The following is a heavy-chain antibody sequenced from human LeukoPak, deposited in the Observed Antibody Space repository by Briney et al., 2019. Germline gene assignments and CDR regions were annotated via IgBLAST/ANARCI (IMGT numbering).Heavy chain of an antibody. V-gene: IGHV3-30*02. D-gene: IGHD3-10*01. CDR2: IRYDGSNK. Sequence: PGGSLRLSCAASGFTFSSYGMHWVRQAPGKGLEWVAFIRYDGSNKYYADSVKGRFTISRDNSKNTLYLQMNSLRAEDTAVCYCAKHLPYYYGSGSLGYFDYWGQGTLVTVSS. CDR3: AKHLPYYYGSGSLGYFDY. J-gene: IGHJ4*02. CDR1: GFTFSSYG.